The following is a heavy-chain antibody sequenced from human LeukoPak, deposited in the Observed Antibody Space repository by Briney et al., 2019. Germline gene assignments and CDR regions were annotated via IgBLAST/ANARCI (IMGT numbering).Heavy chain of an antibody. Sequence: GGSLRPSCSASGFTFSRFAMTWVRQLPGRGLEWVSSISGNGHQTYYADSVKGRFSVSRDNSKNILYLQMDSLRADDSALYYCAKDANYYDSSGYLIPFDYWGQGTLVTVSS. CDR2: ISGNGHQT. J-gene: IGHJ4*02. CDR1: GFTFSRFA. D-gene: IGHD3-22*01. CDR3: AKDANYYDSSGYLIPFDY. V-gene: IGHV3-23*01.